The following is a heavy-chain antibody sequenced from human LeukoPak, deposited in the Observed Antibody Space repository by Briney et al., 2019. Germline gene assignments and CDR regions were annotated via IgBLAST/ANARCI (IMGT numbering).Heavy chain of an antibody. CDR2: IRSKAYGGTT. D-gene: IGHD6-19*01. Sequence: GGSLILSCEASEFTVSNDYMSWVRQAPGKGLEWVGFIRSKAYGGTTEYAASVKGRFTISRDDSKSIAYLQMNSLKTEDTAVYYCTRDPIAVAGPTDSDYWGQGTLVTVSS. J-gene: IGHJ4*02. V-gene: IGHV3-49*04. CDR1: EFTVSNDY. CDR3: TRDPIAVAGPTDSDY.